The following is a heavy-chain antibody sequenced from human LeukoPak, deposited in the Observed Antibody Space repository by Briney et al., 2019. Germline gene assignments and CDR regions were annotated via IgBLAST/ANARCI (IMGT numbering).Heavy chain of an antibody. V-gene: IGHV3-23*01. CDR2: ISGSGGATT. D-gene: IGHD3-22*01. CDR3: AKDSQSYYDSSGYYWGSYFDY. J-gene: IGHJ4*02. CDR1: GFTFSVFA. Sequence: GGSLRLSCAASGFTFSVFAVSWVRQAPGKGLEWVSGISGSGGATTSYADSVKRRFTISRDDSKSTLYLEMNRLRAEDTAIYYCAKDSQSYYDSSGYYWGSYFDYWGQGTLVAVSS.